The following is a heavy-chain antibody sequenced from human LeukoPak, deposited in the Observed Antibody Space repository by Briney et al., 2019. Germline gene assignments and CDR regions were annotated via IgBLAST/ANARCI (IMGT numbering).Heavy chain of an antibody. CDR2: ISWRSGNI. CDR1: GFTFDDYA. CDR3: AKDRGSTSWYGFDF. V-gene: IGHV3-9*01. D-gene: IGHD6-13*01. Sequence: GRSLRLSCAASGFTFDDYAMHWVRQAPEKGLEWVSAISWRSGNIGYADSVKGRFTISRDSAKNSLYLQMNSLRPEDTALYYCAKDRGSTSWYGFDFWGQGALVTVSS. J-gene: IGHJ4*02.